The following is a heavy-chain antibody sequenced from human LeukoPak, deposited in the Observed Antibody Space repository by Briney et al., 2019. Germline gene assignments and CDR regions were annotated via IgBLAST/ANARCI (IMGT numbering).Heavy chain of an antibody. V-gene: IGHV5-51*01. D-gene: IGHD1-14*01. CDR1: GYNFSSYW. CDR2: IYPGDSDT. Sequence: GESLKISCKGSGYNFSSYWIAWVRQMPGKGLECMGIIYPGDSDTRYSPSFQGQVTISVDKSISTAYLQWNSLKAANTHIFYCARLPERGPLNYWGRGTLVTVSS. CDR3: ARLPERGPLNY. J-gene: IGHJ4*02.